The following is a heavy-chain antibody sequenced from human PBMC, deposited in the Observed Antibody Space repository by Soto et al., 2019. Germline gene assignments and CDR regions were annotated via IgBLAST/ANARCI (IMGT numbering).Heavy chain of an antibody. J-gene: IGHJ4*02. CDR3: AKDLLFDDFWSGRRNYFDY. CDR1: GFTFSSYG. V-gene: IGHV3-30*18. Sequence: PGGSLRLSCAASGFTFSSYGMHWVRQAPGKGLEWVAVISYDGSNKYYADSVKGRFTISRDNSKNTLYLQMNSLRAEDTVVYYCAKDLLFDDFWSGRRNYFDYWGQGTLVTVSS. CDR2: ISYDGSNK. D-gene: IGHD3-3*01.